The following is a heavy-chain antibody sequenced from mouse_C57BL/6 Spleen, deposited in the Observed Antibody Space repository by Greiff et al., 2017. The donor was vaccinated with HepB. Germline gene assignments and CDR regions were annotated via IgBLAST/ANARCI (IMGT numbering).Heavy chain of an antibody. CDR3: ARGKVGWYFDV. CDR2: ISYDGSN. V-gene: IGHV3-6*01. D-gene: IGHD1-1*02. Sequence: EVKLVESGPGLVKPSQSLSLTCSVTGYSITSGYYWNWIRQFPGNKLEWMGYISYDGSNNYNPSLKNRISITRDTSKNQFFLKLNSVTTEDTATYYCARGKVGWYFDVWGTGTTVTVSS. CDR1: GYSITSGYY. J-gene: IGHJ1*03.